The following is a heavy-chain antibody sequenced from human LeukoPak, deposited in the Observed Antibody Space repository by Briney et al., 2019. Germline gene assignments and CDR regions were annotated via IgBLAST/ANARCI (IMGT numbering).Heavy chain of an antibody. CDR1: GGSISSGSYY. CDR3: ARDPDSSGCFDY. V-gene: IGHV4-61*02. CDR2: IYTSGST. D-gene: IGHD6-19*01. J-gene: IGHJ4*02. Sequence: SETLSLTCTVSGGSISSGSYYWSWIRQPAGKGLEWIGRIYTSGSTNYNPSPKSRVTISVDTSKNQFSLKLSAVTAADTAVYYCARDPDSSGCFDYWGQGTLVTVSS.